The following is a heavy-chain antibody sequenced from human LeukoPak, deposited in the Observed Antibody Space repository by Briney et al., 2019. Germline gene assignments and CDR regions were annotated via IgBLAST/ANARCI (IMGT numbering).Heavy chain of an antibody. J-gene: IGHJ4*02. CDR1: GFTSSSYG. CDR3: ARDGKGYCSSTSCYILDY. CDR2: IWYDGSNK. V-gene: IGHV3-33*01. D-gene: IGHD2-2*02. Sequence: GRSLRLSCAASGFTSSSYGMHWVRQAPGKGLEWVAVIWYDGSNKYYADSVKGRFTISRDNSKNTLYLQMNSLRAEDTAVYYCARDGKGYCSSTSCYILDYWGQGTLVTVSS.